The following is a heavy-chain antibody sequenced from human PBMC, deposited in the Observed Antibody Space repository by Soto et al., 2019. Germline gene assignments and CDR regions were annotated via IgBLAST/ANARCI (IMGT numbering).Heavy chain of an antibody. V-gene: IGHV3-11*06. Sequence: QVQLEESGGGLVKPGESLRLACAASGFNFTDFYMSWIRQAPGKGLEWISNISSSSSYTDYAESVKGRFTISRDNAKSKIYLQMNSMRAEATAVYFCARVDHIVTSRPRDDFDFWGQGTMVTVSS. CDR2: ISSSSSYT. CDR3: ARVDHIVTSRPRDDFDF. CDR1: GFNFTDFY. D-gene: IGHD4-4*01. J-gene: IGHJ3*01.